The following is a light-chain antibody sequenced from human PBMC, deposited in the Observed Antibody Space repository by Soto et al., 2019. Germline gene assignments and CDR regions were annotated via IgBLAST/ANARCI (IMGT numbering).Light chain of an antibody. CDR1: QSVGSD. V-gene: IGKV3-20*01. CDR2: GAS. J-gene: IGKJ1*01. CDR3: QQYGSSGT. Sequence: IVMTQSPATLSVSQGERATLSCRASQSVGSDLAWCQQKPGQAPRLVIYGASNRATGIPDRFSGSGSGTDFTLTISRREPEDFAVYYCQQYGSSGTFGQGTKVDIK.